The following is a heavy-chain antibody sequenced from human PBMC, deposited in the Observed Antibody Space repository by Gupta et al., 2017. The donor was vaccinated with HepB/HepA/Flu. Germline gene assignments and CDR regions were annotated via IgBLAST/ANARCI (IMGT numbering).Heavy chain of an antibody. D-gene: IGHD3-9*01. CDR2: ISYDGSNK. Sequence: QVQLVESGGGVVQPGRSLRLSCAASGFTFSSYAMHWVRQAPGKGLEWVAVISYDGSNKYYADSVKGRFTISRDNSKNTLYLQMNSLRAEDTAVYYCARDQDYDILTGSGYFDYWGQGTLVTVSS. V-gene: IGHV3-30-3*01. CDR3: ARDQDYDILTGSGYFDY. J-gene: IGHJ4*02. CDR1: GFTFSSYA.